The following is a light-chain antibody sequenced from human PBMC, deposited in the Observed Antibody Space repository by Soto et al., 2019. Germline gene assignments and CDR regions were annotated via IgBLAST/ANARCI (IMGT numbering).Light chain of an antibody. CDR1: QSVYVN. Sequence: EIVLTQSPGTLSLSPGEGATLSCRASQSVYVNLAWYQQKPGQSPRLLIYGASTRATDIPDRFSGSGSDTDFALTISRLEPEDFAVYYCQQYSVSPLTFGPGSKVNIK. CDR2: GAS. CDR3: QQYSVSPLT. J-gene: IGKJ3*01. V-gene: IGKV3-20*01.